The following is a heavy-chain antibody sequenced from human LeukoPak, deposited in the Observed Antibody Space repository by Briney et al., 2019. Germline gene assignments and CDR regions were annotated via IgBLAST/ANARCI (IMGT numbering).Heavy chain of an antibody. CDR3: AKVVCSSTSCRYEYFQH. CDR2: ISSSGSTI. D-gene: IGHD2-2*01. CDR1: GFTFSDYY. Sequence: PGGSLRLSCAASGFTFSDYYMSWIRQAPGKGLEWVSYISSSGSTIDYADSVKGRFTISRDNAKNSLFLQMNSLRTEDTALYYCAKVVCSSTSCRYEYFQHWGQGTLVTVSS. J-gene: IGHJ1*01. V-gene: IGHV3-11*01.